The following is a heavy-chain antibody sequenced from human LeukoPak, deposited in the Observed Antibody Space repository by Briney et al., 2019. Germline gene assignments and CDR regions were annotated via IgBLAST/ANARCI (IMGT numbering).Heavy chain of an antibody. V-gene: IGHV1-69*13. CDR3: ARVLAARPLGPFDY. D-gene: IGHD6-6*01. Sequence: SVKVSCKASGGTFISYAISWVRQAPGQGLEWMGGIIPLFGTTDYAQKFQGRDTFTADESTSTAYMELSSLRSEDTAVYYCARVLAARPLGPFDYWGQGTLVTVSS. CDR2: IIPLFGTT. J-gene: IGHJ4*02. CDR1: GGTFISYA.